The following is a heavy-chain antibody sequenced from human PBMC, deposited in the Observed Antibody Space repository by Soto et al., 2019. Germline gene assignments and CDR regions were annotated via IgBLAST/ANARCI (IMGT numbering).Heavy chain of an antibody. Sequence: ASVKVSCKASGYTFTSYDINWVRQATGQGLEWMGWTNPNSGNTGYAQKFRGRVTMTRNTSISTAYMELSSLRSEDTAVYYCARGDVLRFLHYYYMDVWGKGTTVTVS. V-gene: IGHV1-8*01. CDR1: GYTFTSYD. D-gene: IGHD3-3*01. CDR3: ARGDVLRFLHYYYMDV. J-gene: IGHJ6*03. CDR2: TNPNSGNT.